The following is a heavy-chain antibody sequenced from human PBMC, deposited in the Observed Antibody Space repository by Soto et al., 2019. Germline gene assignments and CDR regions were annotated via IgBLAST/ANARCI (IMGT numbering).Heavy chain of an antibody. J-gene: IGHJ6*03. V-gene: IGHV3-66*01. Sequence: EVQLVESGGGLVQPGGSLRLSCAASGFTVSSNYMSWVRQAPGKGLEWVSVIYSDGSTYYAESVRGRITISRDNSKNSLYLTMNSLRVEDTAVYYCARGRVPTIWHYYYMDVWGKGTTVTVSS. CDR2: IYSDGST. CDR3: ARGRVPTIWHYYYMDV. D-gene: IGHD5-12*01. CDR1: GFTVSSNY.